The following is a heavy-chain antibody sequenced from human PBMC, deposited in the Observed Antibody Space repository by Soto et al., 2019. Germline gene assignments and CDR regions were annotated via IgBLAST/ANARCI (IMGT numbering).Heavy chain of an antibody. J-gene: IGHJ2*01. CDR2: ISYDGSNK. CDR1: GFTFSSYA. CDR3: ARDPLWGTAMVLWYFDL. Sequence: QVQLVESGGGVVQPGRSLRLSCAASGFTFSSYAMHWVRQAPGKGLEWVAVISYDGSNKYYADSVKGRFTISRDNSKNTLYLQMNSRRADDTAVYYCARDPLWGTAMVLWYFDLWGRGTLVTVSS. D-gene: IGHD5-18*01. V-gene: IGHV3-30-3*01.